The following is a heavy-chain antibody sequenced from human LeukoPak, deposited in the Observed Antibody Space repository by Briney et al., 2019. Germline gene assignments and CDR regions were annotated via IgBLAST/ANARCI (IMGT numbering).Heavy chain of an antibody. CDR1: GFTVSSNY. D-gene: IGHD3-22*01. CDR2: LYSGGST. V-gene: IGHV3-66*01. J-gene: IGHJ4*02. Sequence: GSLRPSCAASGFTVSSNYMSWVRQAPGKGLEWVSILYSGGSTYYADSVKGRFSISRDNSKNTLYLQMNSLRAEDTAVYYCARDPDSTGYYDYWGQGTLVTVSS. CDR3: ARDPDSTGYYDY.